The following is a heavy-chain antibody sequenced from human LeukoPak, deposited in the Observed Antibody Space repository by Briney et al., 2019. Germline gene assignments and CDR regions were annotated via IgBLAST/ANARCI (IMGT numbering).Heavy chain of an antibody. CDR1: GFTFSDAW. Sequence: GGSLRLSCAASGFTFSDAWMSWVRQAPGKGLEWVGRIKTKTDGGTTDYAAPVKGRFTISRDNSKNTLYLQMNSLRAEDTAVYYCAKGLTYYDILTGAFDYWGQGTLVTVSS. CDR2: IKTKTDGGTT. D-gene: IGHD3-9*01. V-gene: IGHV3-15*01. CDR3: AKGLTYYDILTGAFDY. J-gene: IGHJ4*02.